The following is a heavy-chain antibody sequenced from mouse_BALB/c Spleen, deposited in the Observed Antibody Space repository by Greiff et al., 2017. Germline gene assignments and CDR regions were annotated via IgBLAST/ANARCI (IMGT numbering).Heavy chain of an antibody. J-gene: IGHJ3*01. CDR3: VCGYYA. D-gene: IGHD2-3*01. V-gene: IGHV1-18*01. CDR2: INPNNGGT. Sequence: EVQLQQSGPELVKPGASVKISCKTSGYTFTEYTMHWVKQSHGKSLEWIGGINPNNGGTSYNQKFKGKATITADTSSNTAYLQLSSLTSEDTAVYYCVCGYYAWGQGTLVTVSA. CDR1: GYTFTEYT.